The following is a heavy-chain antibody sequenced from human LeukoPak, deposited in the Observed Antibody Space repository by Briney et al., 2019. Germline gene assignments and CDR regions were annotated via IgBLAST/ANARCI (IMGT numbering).Heavy chain of an antibody. CDR3: ARDMGGSYGNLDY. Sequence: SETLSLTCTVSGGSISSYYWSWIRQPPGKGLEWIGYIYYSGSTNYNPSLKSRVTISVDTSKNQFSLKLSSVTAADTAVYYCARDMGGSYGNLDYWGQGTLVTVSS. D-gene: IGHD1-26*01. V-gene: IGHV4-59*01. CDR1: GGSISSYY. CDR2: IYYSGST. J-gene: IGHJ4*02.